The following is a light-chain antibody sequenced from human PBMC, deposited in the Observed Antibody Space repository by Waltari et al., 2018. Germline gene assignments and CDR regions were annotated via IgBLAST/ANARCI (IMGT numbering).Light chain of an antibody. CDR1: QSLVHTDRKAS. J-gene: IGKJ1*01. Sequence: QSLVHTDRKASLDWLQQGPGQSPRRLIYKISNRDSGVPDRFSGSVSGTDFTLKISRVEAQDVGVYYCMQATHWPLTFGQGTKVEIK. CDR3: MQATHWPLT. CDR2: KIS. V-gene: IGKV2-30*02.